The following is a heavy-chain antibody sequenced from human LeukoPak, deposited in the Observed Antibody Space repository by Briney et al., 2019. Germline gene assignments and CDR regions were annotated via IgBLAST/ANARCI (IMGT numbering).Heavy chain of an antibody. CDR1: GYSISSGNH. Sequence: SETLSLTCAVSGYSISSGNHWGWIRQPPDKGLEWIGSIFPSGTTYYNPSLKSRVTISIYTSKNQFSLKLISVTAADTAVYYCAKDCDGYNFCGKDYWGQGTLVTVSS. D-gene: IGHD5-24*01. CDR3: AKDCDGYNFCGKDY. CDR2: IFPSGTT. J-gene: IGHJ4*02. V-gene: IGHV4-38-2*02.